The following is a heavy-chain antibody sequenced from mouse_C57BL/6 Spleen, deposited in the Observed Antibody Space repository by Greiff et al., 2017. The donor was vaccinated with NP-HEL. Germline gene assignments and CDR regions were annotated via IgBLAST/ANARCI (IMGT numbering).Heavy chain of an antibody. D-gene: IGHD2-2*01. V-gene: IGHV1-50*01. CDR2: IDPSDSYT. CDR3: ARGWLRHDDV. CDR1: GYTFTSYW. J-gene: IGHJ1*03. Sequence: VQLQQPGAELVKPGASVKLSCKASGYTFTSYWMQWVKQRPGQGLEWIGEIDPSDSYTNYNQKFKGKATLTVDTSSSTAYMQLSSLTSEDSAVYYCARGWLRHDDVWGTGTTVTVSS.